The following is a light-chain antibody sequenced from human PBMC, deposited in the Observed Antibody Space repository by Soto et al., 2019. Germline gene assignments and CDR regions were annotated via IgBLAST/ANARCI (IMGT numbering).Light chain of an antibody. CDR1: QSVSSN. CDR2: GAS. CDR3: QQYNNWPPLT. Sequence: EILMTQSPATLSVSPGERATLSCRASQSVSSNLAWYQQKPGQAPRLLFYGASTRATGIPARFSGSGSGTEFTLTISSLQSEDFAVYYCQQYNNWPPLTFGGGTKVEIK. J-gene: IGKJ4*01. V-gene: IGKV3-15*01.